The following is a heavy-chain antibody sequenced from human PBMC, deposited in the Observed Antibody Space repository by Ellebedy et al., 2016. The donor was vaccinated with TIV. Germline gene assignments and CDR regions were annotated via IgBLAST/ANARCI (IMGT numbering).Heavy chain of an antibody. CDR3: ARHARWLPLGSGMDV. Sequence: GESLKISXKGSGYSFTSYWIGWVRQMPGKGLEWMGIIYPGDSDTRYSPSFQGQVTISADKSISTAYLQWSSLKASDTAMYYCARHARWLPLGSGMDVWGQGTTVTVSS. J-gene: IGHJ6*02. D-gene: IGHD5-12*01. CDR2: IYPGDSDT. V-gene: IGHV5-51*01. CDR1: GYSFTSYW.